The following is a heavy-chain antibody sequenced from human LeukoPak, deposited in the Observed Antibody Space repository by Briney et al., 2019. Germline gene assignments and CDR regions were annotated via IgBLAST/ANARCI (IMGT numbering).Heavy chain of an antibody. D-gene: IGHD6-19*01. CDR3: ASSLGPHSGWYDY. Sequence: GASVKVSCKASGYTFTSYYMHWVRQAPGQGLEWMGIINPSGGSTSYAQKYQGRVTMPRDTSTSTVYMELSSLRSEDTAVYYCASSLGPHSGWYDYWGQGTLVTVSS. CDR2: INPSGGST. CDR1: GYTFTSYY. J-gene: IGHJ4*02. V-gene: IGHV1-46*01.